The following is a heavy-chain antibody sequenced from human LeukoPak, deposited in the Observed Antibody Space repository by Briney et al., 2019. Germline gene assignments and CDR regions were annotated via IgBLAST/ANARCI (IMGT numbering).Heavy chain of an antibody. J-gene: IGHJ5*02. V-gene: IGHV3-23*01. D-gene: IGHD2-2*01. Sequence: GGSLRLSCAASGFTFSSHGMNWVRQAPGKGLEWVSGISPSGGITYYTDSVKGRFTISRDNSKNTVSLQMNSLRGEDTAVYYCAREFLLGSTLFDPWGQGTLVIVSS. CDR3: AREFLLGSTLFDP. CDR2: ISPSGGIT. CDR1: GFTFSSHG.